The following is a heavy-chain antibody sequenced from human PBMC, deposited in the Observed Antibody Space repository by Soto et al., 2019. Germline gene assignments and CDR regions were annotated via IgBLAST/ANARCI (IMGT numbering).Heavy chain of an antibody. D-gene: IGHD2-2*01. V-gene: IGHV3-30*18. CDR2: ISHDGDTK. J-gene: IGHJ4*02. CDR1: GFTFSSSG. Sequence: QAQLAESGGGVVQPGRDLRLSCAASGFTFSSSGMHWVRQAPGKGLEWVALISHDGDTKFYSDSVRGRLTISRDKSNSTLYLQMNSLRAEDTAVYFCAKGCNGPSRCFYVDYWGQGTLVSVSS. CDR3: AKGCNGPSRCFYVDY.